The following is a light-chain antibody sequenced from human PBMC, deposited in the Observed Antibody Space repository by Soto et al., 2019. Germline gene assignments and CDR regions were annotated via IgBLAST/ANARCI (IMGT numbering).Light chain of an antibody. CDR3: TSYTSHNTLV. J-gene: IGLJ3*02. Sequence: QSVLTQPASVSGSPGQAITISCTGTSSDVGFYTYVSWYQQLPGKAPKLIIYEVANRPSGVSNRFSGSKSGNTASLTISGLQSEDEADYYCTSYTSHNTLVFGGGTKLTVL. CDR1: SSDVGFYTY. V-gene: IGLV2-14*01. CDR2: EVA.